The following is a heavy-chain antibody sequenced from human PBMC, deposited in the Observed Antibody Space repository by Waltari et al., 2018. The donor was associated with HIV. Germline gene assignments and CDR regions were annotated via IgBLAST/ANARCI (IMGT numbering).Heavy chain of an antibody. Sequence: EVQLVESGGGLVQPGGSLRLSCAASGLAFSDYHMDWVRQAPGRGLSGVRRSRNKPSSYTTEYAESVKGRFSIARDDSRNSLYLQMNSLKTEDTAVYDCTTSAIGNIFDNWGQGTLVTVSS. D-gene: IGHD1-1*01. V-gene: IGHV3-72*01. J-gene: IGHJ4*02. CDR2: SRNKPSSYTT. CDR3: TTSAIGNIFDN. CDR1: GLAFSDYH.